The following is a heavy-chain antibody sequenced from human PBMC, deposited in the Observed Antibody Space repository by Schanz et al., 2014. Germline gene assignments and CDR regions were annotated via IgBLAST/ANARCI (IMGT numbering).Heavy chain of an antibody. CDR1: GYTFTSHG. CDR3: ARDRLECGAECYSVEVFEI. CDR2: ISPYNGNT. J-gene: IGHJ4*02. D-gene: IGHD2-21*01. V-gene: IGHV1-18*01. Sequence: QVQLVESGAEGKKPGASVKVSCKASGYTFTSHGISWVRQAPGQGLEWMGWISPYNGNTNYAQKLQGRVTMTADTSTSTAYMDLRSLRSDDTAVYYCARDRLECGAECYSVEVFEIWGQGTLVIVSS.